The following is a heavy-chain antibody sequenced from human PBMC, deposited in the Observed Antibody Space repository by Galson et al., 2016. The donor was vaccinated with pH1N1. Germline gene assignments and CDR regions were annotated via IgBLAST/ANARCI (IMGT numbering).Heavy chain of an antibody. D-gene: IGHD3-16*01. V-gene: IGHV4-34*01. J-gene: IGHJ5*02. CDR2: IHRSGST. Sequence: SETLSLTCAVYGGSFSTFHWSWIRQSPGKGLEWIGEIHRSGSTNYNPSPKSRVTISIDTSKNQFSLKLTSVTAADTALYYCARGHLMTFGGRIVTPFDPWGQGSQVTVSS. CDR3: ARGHLMTFGGRIVTPFDP. CDR1: GGSFSTFH.